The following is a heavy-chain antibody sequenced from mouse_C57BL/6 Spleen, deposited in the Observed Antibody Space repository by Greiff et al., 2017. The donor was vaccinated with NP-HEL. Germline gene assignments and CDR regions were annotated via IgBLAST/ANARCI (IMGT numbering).Heavy chain of an antibody. Sequence: QVQLQQSGAELVMPGASVKLSCKASGYTFTSYWMHWVKQRPGQGLEWIGEIDPSDSYTNYNQKFKGKSTLTVDKSSSTAYMQLSSLTSEDSAVYYCARGGTTVVATGDYAMDYWGQGTSVTVSS. CDR3: ARGGTTVVATGDYAMDY. CDR2: IDPSDSYT. V-gene: IGHV1-69*01. J-gene: IGHJ4*01. CDR1: GYTFTSYW. D-gene: IGHD1-1*01.